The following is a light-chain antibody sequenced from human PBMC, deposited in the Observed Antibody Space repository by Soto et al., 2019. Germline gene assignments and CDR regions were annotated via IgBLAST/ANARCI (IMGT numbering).Light chain of an antibody. Sequence: QSVLTQPPSASGTPGQRVTISCSGSSSNIGSNTVNWYQQLPGTAPKLLIYSNNQRPSGVPDRFSGSKSGTSASLAISGLQSEDEAEYYCAAWDYSRNAVVFGGGTKLTVL. CDR3: AAWDYSRNAVV. V-gene: IGLV1-44*01. CDR1: SSNIGSNT. J-gene: IGLJ2*01. CDR2: SNN.